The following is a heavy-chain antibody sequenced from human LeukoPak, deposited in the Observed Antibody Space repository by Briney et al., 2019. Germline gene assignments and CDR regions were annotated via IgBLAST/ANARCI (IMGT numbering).Heavy chain of an antibody. CDR2: ISDDGSKK. Sequence: GMSLRLSCAASGFTFSSYSMHWVRQAPGKGLEWVAVISDDGSKKSYADSVKGRFTVSRDNSKNTLYLQMNSPRVEDTAVYYCAREGGYCSSTTCYFDSWGQGTLVTVSS. J-gene: IGHJ4*02. V-gene: IGHV3-30-3*01. CDR1: GFTFSSYS. CDR3: AREGGYCSSTTCYFDS. D-gene: IGHD2-2*01.